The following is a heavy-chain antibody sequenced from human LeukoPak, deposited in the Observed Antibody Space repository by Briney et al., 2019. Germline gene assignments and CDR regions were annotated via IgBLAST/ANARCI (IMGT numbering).Heavy chain of an antibody. CDR2: MNQDGSEI. CDR1: GFTFSNYW. D-gene: IGHD3-16*01. V-gene: IGHV3-7*03. CDR3: AKGGGGRLIYYYYMDV. Sequence: GGSLRLSCAASGFTFSNYWMAWVRQAPGKGLEWVANMNQDGSEIYYVDSLKGRFTISRDNAKNSLYLQMNSLRAEDMALYYCAKGGGGRLIYYYYMDVWGKGTTVTVSS. J-gene: IGHJ6*03.